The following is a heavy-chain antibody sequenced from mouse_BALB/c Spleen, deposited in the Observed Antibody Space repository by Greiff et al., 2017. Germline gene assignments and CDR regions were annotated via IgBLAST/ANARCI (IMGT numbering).Heavy chain of an antibody. J-gene: IGHJ3*01. CDR1: GFNIKDTY. Sequence: EVQLQQSGAELVKPGASVKLSCTASGFNIKDTYMHWVKQRPEQGLEWIGRIDPANGNTKYDPKFQGKATITADTSSNTAYLQLSSLTSEDTAVYYCARSKYGNGFAYWGQGTLVTVSA. CDR3: ARSKYGNGFAY. D-gene: IGHD2-10*02. CDR2: IDPANGNT. V-gene: IGHV14-3*02.